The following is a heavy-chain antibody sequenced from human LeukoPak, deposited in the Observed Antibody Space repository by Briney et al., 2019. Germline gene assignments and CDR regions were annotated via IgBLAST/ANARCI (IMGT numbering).Heavy chain of an antibody. D-gene: IGHD6-13*01. J-gene: IGHJ4*02. CDR1: GGSFNGYY. Sequence: PSETLSLTCAVYGGSFNGYYWSWIRQSPGKGLEWIGEIDHSGRTNSNPSLKSRVIISVDMSKNQFSLRLTSVTAADTAIYYCARKSIVTVGRKPYDYWDQGTLVTVSS. CDR3: ARKSIVTVGRKPYDY. V-gene: IGHV4-34*01. CDR2: IDHSGRT.